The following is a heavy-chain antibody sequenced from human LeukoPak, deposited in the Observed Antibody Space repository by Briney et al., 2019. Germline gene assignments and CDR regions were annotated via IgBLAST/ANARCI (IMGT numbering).Heavy chain of an antibody. CDR3: ATVFSSGYEFFDY. CDR2: IKQDETEK. V-gene: IGHV3-7*03. J-gene: IGHJ4*02. Sequence: PGGSLRLSCTASGFTFSNFWMGWVRQAPGKGLEWVANIKQDETEKFYLGSVKGRFTISRDNAKNSLYLQMNSLRVEDTAVYYCATVFSSGYEFFDYWGQGTLVTISS. CDR1: GFTFSNFW. D-gene: IGHD3-22*01.